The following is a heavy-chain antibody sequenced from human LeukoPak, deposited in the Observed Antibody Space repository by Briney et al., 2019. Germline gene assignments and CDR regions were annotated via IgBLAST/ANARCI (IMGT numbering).Heavy chain of an antibody. CDR2: INHSGST. D-gene: IGHD3-10*01. V-gene: IGHV4-34*08. Sequence: LRLSCATSGFTFSDYYMSWLRQAPGKGLEWIGEINHSGSTNYNPSLKSRVTISVDTSKNQFSLKLSSVTAADTAVYYCAGVRGVSPDYWGQGTLVTVSS. CDR1: GFTFSDYY. J-gene: IGHJ4*02. CDR3: AGVRGVSPDY.